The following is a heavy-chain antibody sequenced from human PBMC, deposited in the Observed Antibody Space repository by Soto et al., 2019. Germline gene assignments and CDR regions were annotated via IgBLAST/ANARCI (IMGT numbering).Heavy chain of an antibody. V-gene: IGHV3-33*08. CDR2: IWYDGSNK. D-gene: IGHD6-19*01. Sequence: PWVPLRLSCAASGFTFSSYGMHWVRQAPGKGLEWVAVIWYDGSNKYYADSVKGRFTISRDNSKNTLYLQMNSLRAEDTAVYYCAREYRTVAGDYWGQGTLVTVSS. CDR3: AREYRTVAGDY. J-gene: IGHJ4*02. CDR1: GFTFSSYG.